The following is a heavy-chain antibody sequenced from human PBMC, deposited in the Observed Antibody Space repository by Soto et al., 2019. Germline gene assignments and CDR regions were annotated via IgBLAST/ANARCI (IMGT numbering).Heavy chain of an antibody. Sequence: ASVKVSCKASGYTFTSYAMHWVRQAPGQRLEWMGWINAGNGNTKYSQKFQGRVTITRDTSASTAYMELSSLRSEDTAVYYCARVGGDYDVFDIWGQGTMVTVSS. CDR2: INAGNGNT. J-gene: IGHJ3*02. D-gene: IGHD4-17*01. CDR1: GYTFTSYA. CDR3: ARVGGDYDVFDI. V-gene: IGHV1-3*01.